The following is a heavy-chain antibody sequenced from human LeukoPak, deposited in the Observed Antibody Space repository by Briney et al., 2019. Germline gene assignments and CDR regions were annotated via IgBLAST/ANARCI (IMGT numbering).Heavy chain of an antibody. CDR1: GFTFSSYW. V-gene: IGHV3-74*01. CDR3: ASVTYCGGDCYLD. CDR2: INSDGSST. Sequence: GGSLRLSCAASGFTFSSYWMHWDRQAPGGGLVWVSRINSDGSSTSYAGSVKGRFTISSDIAKNTLYLQMNSLRAEDTAVYYCASVTYCGGDCYLDWGQGTLVTVSS. J-gene: IGHJ4*02. D-gene: IGHD2-21*02.